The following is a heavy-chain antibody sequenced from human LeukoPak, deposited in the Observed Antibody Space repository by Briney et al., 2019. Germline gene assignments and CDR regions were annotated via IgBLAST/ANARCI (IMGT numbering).Heavy chain of an antibody. CDR1: GFTFSRFA. CDR3: AKDRSSHHDSTTFCQPQLYYFDS. Sequence: GGPLRLSCAASGFTFSRFAMNWVRQAPGKGLEWVSDISGSDTKTYYADSVKGRFTISRDNSKNMLYLQMNSLRAEDTAVYYCAKDRSSHHDSTTFCQPQLYYFDSWGQGTLVTVSS. D-gene: IGHD2/OR15-2a*01. V-gene: IGHV3-23*01. CDR2: ISGSDTKT. J-gene: IGHJ4*02.